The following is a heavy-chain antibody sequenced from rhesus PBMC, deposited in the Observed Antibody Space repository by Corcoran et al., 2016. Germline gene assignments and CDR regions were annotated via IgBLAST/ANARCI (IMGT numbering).Heavy chain of an antibody. D-gene: IGHD2-21*01. J-gene: IGHJ4*01. Sequence: QLQLQESGPGLVKPSETLSLTCAVSGGSISSNYWSWIRQPPGKGLECIGRISGSGGSTDYNPSPKSLVTISTDTSKNQFSLKLSAVTAADTAVYYCARDGQYCTGSGCYLYFDYWGQGVLVTVSS. CDR3: ARDGQYCTGSGCYLYFDY. CDR2: ISGSGGST. V-gene: IGHV4-173*01. CDR1: GGSISSNY.